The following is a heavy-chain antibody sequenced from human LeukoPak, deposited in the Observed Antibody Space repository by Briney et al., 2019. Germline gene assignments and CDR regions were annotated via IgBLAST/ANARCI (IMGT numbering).Heavy chain of an antibody. CDR2: ISSSSSYI. V-gene: IGHV3-21*01. J-gene: IGHJ4*02. Sequence: GGSLRLSCAASGFTFSSYSVNWVRQAPGKGLEWVSSISSSSSYIYYADSVKGRFTISRDNAKNSLYLQMNSLRAEDTAVYYCARDSVVVVVAATQAPVDYWGQGTLVTVSS. CDR1: GFTFSSYS. CDR3: ARDSVVVVVAATQAPVDY. D-gene: IGHD2-15*01.